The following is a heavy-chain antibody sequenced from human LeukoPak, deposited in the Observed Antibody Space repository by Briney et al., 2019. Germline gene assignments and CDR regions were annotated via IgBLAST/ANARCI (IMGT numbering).Heavy chain of an antibody. J-gene: IGHJ4*02. Sequence: GGSLRLSCAASGFTVSSNYMSWVRQAPGKGLEWVSVIYSGGSTYYADSVKGRFTISRDNSKNTLYLQMNSLRAEDTAVYYCARTREELRSSEFDYWGQGTLVTVSS. CDR1: GFTVSSNY. D-gene: IGHD1-7*01. CDR2: IYSGGST. V-gene: IGHV3-66*01. CDR3: ARTREELRSSEFDY.